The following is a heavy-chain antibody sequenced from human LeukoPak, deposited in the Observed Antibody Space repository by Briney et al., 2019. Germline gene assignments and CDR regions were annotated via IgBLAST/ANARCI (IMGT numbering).Heavy chain of an antibody. V-gene: IGHV4-39*07. CDR1: GGSISSSNYY. D-gene: IGHD6-19*01. Sequence: SETLSLTCTVSGGSISSSNYYWGWIRQPPGKGLEWIGSIYYSGSTYYNPSLKSRVTISVDTSKNQFSLKLSSVTAADTAVYYCARTTGYSSGWRYRDAFDIWGQGTMVTVSS. CDR3: ARTTGYSSGWRYRDAFDI. CDR2: IYYSGST. J-gene: IGHJ3*02.